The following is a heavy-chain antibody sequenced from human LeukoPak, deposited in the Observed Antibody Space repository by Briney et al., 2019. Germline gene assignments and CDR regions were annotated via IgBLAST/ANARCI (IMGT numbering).Heavy chain of an antibody. CDR3: ARGPLIAAAGTW. J-gene: IGHJ4*02. CDR2: INQDGTEK. Sequence: PGGSLRLSCAASGFTFSSYWMSWVRQAPGEGLEWVAKINQDGTEKAYVDSVRGRFTISRDNAKNSLFQQMNSLRAEDTAVYYCARGPLIAAAGTWWGQGTLVTVPS. V-gene: IGHV3-7*03. D-gene: IGHD6-13*01. CDR1: GFTFSSYW.